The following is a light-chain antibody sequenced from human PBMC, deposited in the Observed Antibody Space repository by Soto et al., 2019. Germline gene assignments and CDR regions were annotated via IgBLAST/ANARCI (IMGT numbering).Light chain of an antibody. Sequence: DFQMTQSPSSLSASIGDRVTITCRASQSIRTYLNWYQQKPGKAPQLLIYAASRLQSGVPSRFSGSGSGTDFTLTISSLQPEDFATYYCQQSYSTMATFGQGPKVAIK. CDR3: QQSYSTMAT. CDR2: AAS. J-gene: IGKJ1*01. CDR1: QSIRTY. V-gene: IGKV1-39*01.